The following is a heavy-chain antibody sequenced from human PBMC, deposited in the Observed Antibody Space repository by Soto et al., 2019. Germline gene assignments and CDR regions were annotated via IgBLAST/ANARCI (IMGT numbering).Heavy chain of an antibody. V-gene: IGHV3-30-3*01. CDR3: ARSYCGDDCALDH. CDR2: ISYDGNSK. J-gene: IGHJ4*02. Sequence: QVQLVESGGGVVQPGRSLRLSCAASGFIFSNYVMHWVRQAPGKGLEWVAVISYDGNSKHYADSVTGRFTISRDNSKSTLYVQMNSLRAEDTAVYYCARSYCGDDCALDHWGQGTLVTVSS. D-gene: IGHD2-21*02. CDR1: GFIFSNYV.